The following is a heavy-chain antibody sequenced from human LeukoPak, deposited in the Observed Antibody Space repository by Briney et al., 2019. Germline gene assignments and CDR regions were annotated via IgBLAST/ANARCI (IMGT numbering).Heavy chain of an antibody. CDR3: ARGRAYYDSTGYYH. D-gene: IGHD3-22*01. V-gene: IGHV4-59*12. CDR1: GGSMSGYY. J-gene: IGHJ5*02. CDR2: IYYSGST. Sequence: SETLSLTCTVSGGSMSGYYWTWIRQPPGKGLEWIGHIYYSGSTKYNPSLKSRVTISVDTSKNQFSLKLNSVTAADTAVYYCARGRAYYDSTGYYHWGQGTLVTVSS.